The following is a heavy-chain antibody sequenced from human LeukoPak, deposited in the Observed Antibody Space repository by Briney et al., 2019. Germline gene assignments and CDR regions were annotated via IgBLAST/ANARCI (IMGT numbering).Heavy chain of an antibody. CDR2: IYYSGST. CDR1: GGSISSSSYY. J-gene: IGHJ5*02. Sequence: SETLSLTCTVSGGSISSSSYYWGWIRQPPGKGLEWIGSIYYSGSTYYNPSLKSRVTISVDTSKNQFSLNLSSVTAADTAVYYCARRVGYWSGGSCYDWFDPWGQGTLVTVSS. CDR3: ARRVGYWSGGSCYDWFDP. V-gene: IGHV4-39*01. D-gene: IGHD2-15*01.